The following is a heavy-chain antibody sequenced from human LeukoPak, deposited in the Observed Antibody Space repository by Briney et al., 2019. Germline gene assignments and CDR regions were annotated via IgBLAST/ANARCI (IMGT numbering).Heavy chain of an antibody. V-gene: IGHV1-69*13. CDR3: ARDRGYSSGWYESDY. D-gene: IGHD6-19*01. CDR1: GGTFSSYA. J-gene: IGHJ4*02. CDR2: IIPIFGTA. Sequence: SVKVSCKASGGTFSSYAISWVRQAPGQGLEWMGGIIPIFGTANYAQKFQGRVTITADESTSTAYMELSSLRSEDTAVYYCARDRGYSSGWYESDYWGQGTLVTVSS.